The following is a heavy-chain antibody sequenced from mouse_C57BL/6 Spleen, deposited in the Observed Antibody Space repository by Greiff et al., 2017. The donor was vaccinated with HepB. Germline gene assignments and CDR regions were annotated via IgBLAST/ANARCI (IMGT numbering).Heavy chain of an antibody. V-gene: IGHV1-81*01. J-gene: IGHJ4*01. CDR3: ARSGYGNYVDAMDY. CDR2: IYPRSGNT. Sequence: QVQLQHSGAELARPGASVKLSCKASGYTFTSYGISWVKQRTGQGLEWIGEIYPRSGNTYYNEKFKGKATLTADKSSSTAYMELRSLTSEDSAVYFCARSGYGNYVDAMDYWGQGTSVTVSS. D-gene: IGHD2-1*01. CDR1: GYTFTSYG.